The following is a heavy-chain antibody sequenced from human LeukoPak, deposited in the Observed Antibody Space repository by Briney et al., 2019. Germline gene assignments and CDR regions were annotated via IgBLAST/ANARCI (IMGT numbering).Heavy chain of an antibody. J-gene: IGHJ4*02. Sequence: PGGSLRLSCAASGFSFSAYNINWVRQAPGKGLEWGSCISPSGDHRYYADSVRGRFTISRDNAKNSVYLQMNSLRAADTAVYYCARDAAYFDSSGYYPDPLDYWGQGTLVSVSS. V-gene: IGHV3-21*01. CDR3: ARDAAYFDSSGYYPDPLDY. CDR1: GFSFSAYN. D-gene: IGHD3-22*01. CDR2: ISPSGDHR.